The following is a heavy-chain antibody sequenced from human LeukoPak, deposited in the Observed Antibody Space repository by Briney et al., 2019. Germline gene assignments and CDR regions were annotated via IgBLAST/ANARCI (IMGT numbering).Heavy chain of an antibody. D-gene: IGHD1-26*01. V-gene: IGHV1-2*02. Sequence: ASVKVSCKASGYTFTGYYMHWVRQAPGQGLEWMGWINPNSGGTNYAQKFQGRVTMTRDTSISTAYMELSRLRSDDTAVYYCASSASAGGTSDYYYYGMDVWGQGSTVTVSS. CDR3: ASSASAGGTSDYYYYGMDV. CDR1: GYTFTGYY. J-gene: IGHJ6*02. CDR2: INPNSGGT.